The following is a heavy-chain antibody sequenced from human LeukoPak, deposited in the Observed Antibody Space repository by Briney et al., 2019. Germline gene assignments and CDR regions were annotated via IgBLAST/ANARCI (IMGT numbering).Heavy chain of an antibody. D-gene: IGHD3-22*01. CDR2: ISTSSSSI. Sequence: GGSLRLSYAASGFTFSTYAMNWVRQAPGKGLEWVSYISTSSSSIYYADSVKGRFTISRDNAKNSLYLQMNSLRDEDTAVYYCARGGSGYGDYYYFYGMDVWGQGTTVTVSS. V-gene: IGHV3-48*02. J-gene: IGHJ6*02. CDR1: GFTFSTYA. CDR3: ARGGSGYGDYYYFYGMDV.